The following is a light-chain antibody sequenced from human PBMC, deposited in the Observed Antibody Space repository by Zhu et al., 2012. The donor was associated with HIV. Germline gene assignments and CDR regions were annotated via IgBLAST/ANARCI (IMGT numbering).Light chain of an antibody. Sequence: EIVLTQSPGTLSLSPGERATLSCRASQSVSSSYLAWYQQKPGQAPRLLIYAASSRATGIPDRFSGSGSGTDFTLSISRLEPEDFAVYYCHQYDNSWTFGQGTKVEIK. CDR2: AAS. CDR3: HQYDNSWT. V-gene: IGKV3-20*01. CDR1: QSVSSSY. J-gene: IGKJ1*01.